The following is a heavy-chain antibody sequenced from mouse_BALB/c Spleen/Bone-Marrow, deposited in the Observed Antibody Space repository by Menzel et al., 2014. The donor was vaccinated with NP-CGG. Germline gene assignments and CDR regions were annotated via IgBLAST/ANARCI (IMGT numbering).Heavy chain of an antibody. CDR2: ITPSTGYI. Sequence: GARLGRPADQEKMSCKASGYTFTSYWMHWIKQRPGQGLEWIGYITPSTGYIEYNQKFKDKATLTADKSSSTAYMQLSSLTSEDSAVYYCASLRFASWCQGPLCTFSS. J-gene: IGHJ3*01. CDR1: GYTFTSYW. V-gene: IGHV1-4*01. CDR3: ASLRFAS.